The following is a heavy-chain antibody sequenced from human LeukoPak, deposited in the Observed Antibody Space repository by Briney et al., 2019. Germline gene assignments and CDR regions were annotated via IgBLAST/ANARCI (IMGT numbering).Heavy chain of an antibody. CDR1: GGSISSSSYY. Sequence: SETLSLTCTVSGGSISSSSYYWGWIRQPPGKGLEWIGSIYYSGSTYYNPSLKSRVTISLDTSKNQFSLRLTSVTAADTAIYYCASENYFGSGTFPYWGRGTLVTVSS. CDR3: ASENYFGSGTFPY. CDR2: IYYSGST. D-gene: IGHD3-10*01. V-gene: IGHV4-39*07. J-gene: IGHJ4*02.